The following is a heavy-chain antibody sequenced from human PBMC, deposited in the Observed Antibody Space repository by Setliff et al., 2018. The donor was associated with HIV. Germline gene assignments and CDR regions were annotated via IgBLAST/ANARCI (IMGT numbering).Heavy chain of an antibody. D-gene: IGHD4-17*01. CDR1: GYTFTSYG. V-gene: IGHV1-18*01. CDR3: ARGPPVGYGDYDTYFDY. Sequence: ASVKVSCKASGYTFTSYGISWVRQAPGQGLEWMGWISAYNGNTNYAQKLQGRVTMTTDTSTSTAYMELRSLRSDDTAVYYCARGPPVGYGDYDTYFDYWGQGTLVTVSS. J-gene: IGHJ4*02. CDR2: ISAYNGNT.